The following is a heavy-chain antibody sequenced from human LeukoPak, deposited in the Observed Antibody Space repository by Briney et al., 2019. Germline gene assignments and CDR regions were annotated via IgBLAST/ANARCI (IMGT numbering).Heavy chain of an antibody. D-gene: IGHD4-17*01. J-gene: IGHJ6*03. CDR1: GYTFTSYG. CDR3: ATSTAERDYYYYYMDV. V-gene: IGHV1-18*01. CDR2: ISAYNGNT. Sequence: GASVKVSCKASGYTFTSYGISWVRQAPGQGLEWMGWISAYNGNTNYAQKLQGRVTMTTDTSTSTAYMELRSLRSDDTAVYYCATSTAERDYYYYYMDVWGKGTTVTVSS.